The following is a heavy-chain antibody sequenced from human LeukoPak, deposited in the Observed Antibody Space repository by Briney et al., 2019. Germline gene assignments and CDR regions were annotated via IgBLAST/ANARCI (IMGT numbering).Heavy chain of an antibody. Sequence: SETLSLTCTVSGGSISSGDYYWSWIRQPPGKGLEWIGYIYYSGSTYYNPSLKSRVTISVDTSKNQFSLKLSSVTAADTAVYYFARDGVAAAGTFDYWGQGTLVTVSS. D-gene: IGHD6-13*01. CDR2: IYYSGST. CDR3: ARDGVAAAGTFDY. J-gene: IGHJ4*02. CDR1: GGSISSGDYY. V-gene: IGHV4-30-4*01.